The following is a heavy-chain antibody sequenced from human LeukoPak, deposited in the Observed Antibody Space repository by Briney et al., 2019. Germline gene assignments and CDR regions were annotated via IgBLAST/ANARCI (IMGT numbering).Heavy chain of an antibody. Sequence: GASVKVSCKASGGTVSSYAISWVRQAPGQGLEWMGGIIPIFGTANYAQKFQGRVTITADESTSTAYMELSSLRSEDTAVYYCARSPARYCSSTSCSGIYYYYGMDVWGQGTTVTVSS. D-gene: IGHD2-2*01. J-gene: IGHJ6*02. CDR2: IIPIFGTA. V-gene: IGHV1-69*13. CDR1: GGTVSSYA. CDR3: ARSPARYCSSTSCSGIYYYYGMDV.